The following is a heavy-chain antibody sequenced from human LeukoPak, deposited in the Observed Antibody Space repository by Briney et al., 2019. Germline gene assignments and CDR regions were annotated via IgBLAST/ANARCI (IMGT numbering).Heavy chain of an antibody. J-gene: IGHJ4*02. D-gene: IGHD5-18*01. Sequence: GGSLTLSCAASGFTFSSYWMHWLRQAPGEGLIWVSRINTDGTTTTYADSVEGRFSISRDNAKNTVYLHMNSLRAEDTAVYYCARDPWGYRAGVMDLWGQGTLLTVSS. CDR1: GFTFSSYW. CDR2: INTDGTTT. CDR3: ARDPWGYRAGVMDL. V-gene: IGHV3-74*03.